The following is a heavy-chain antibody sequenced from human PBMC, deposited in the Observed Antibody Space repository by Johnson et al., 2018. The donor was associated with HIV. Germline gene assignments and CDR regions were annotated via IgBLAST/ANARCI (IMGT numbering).Heavy chain of an antibody. J-gene: IGHJ3*02. CDR1: GFSSSTSA. D-gene: IGHD2-15*01. CDR3: ARVGVGGYSADGAFDI. V-gene: IGHV3-33*01. Sequence: QVQLVESGGGVVQPGRSLTLSCTEAGFSSSTSAVHWVRQAPGKGLEWVAVIWYDGSNRYYADSVKGRFTISRDNSKSTLYLQINSLRAEDAAVFYCARVGVGGYSADGAFDIWGQGTMVTVSS. CDR2: IWYDGSNR.